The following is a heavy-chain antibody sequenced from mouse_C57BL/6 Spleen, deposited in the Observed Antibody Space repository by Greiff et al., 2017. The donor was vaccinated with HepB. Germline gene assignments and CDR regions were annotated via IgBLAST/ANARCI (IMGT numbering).Heavy chain of an antibody. D-gene: IGHD2-4*01. CDR3: ARKEGYDYDVEGHFDY. V-gene: IGHV2-9-1*01. Sequence: VKLVESGPGLVAPSQSLSITCTVSGFSLTSYAISWVRQPPGKGLEWLGVIWTGGGTNYNSALKSRLSISKDNSKSQVFLKMNSLQTDDTARYYCARKEGYDYDVEGHFDYWGQGTTLTVSS. CDR2: IWTGGGT. CDR1: GFSLTSYA. J-gene: IGHJ2*01.